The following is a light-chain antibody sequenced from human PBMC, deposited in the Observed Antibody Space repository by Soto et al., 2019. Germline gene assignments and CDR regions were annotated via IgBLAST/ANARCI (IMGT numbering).Light chain of an antibody. CDR1: QSVSHNY. CDR2: GVS. Sequence: EIVLTQSPGTLSLSPGERATLSCRASQSVSHNYLAWYQQKPGHAPRLLIYGVSSRAAGITDRFCGGGSGTDFSLTISSLEPEDFAVYYWEQYSYSRYFSFGPGTKVDIK. J-gene: IGKJ3*01. CDR3: EQYSYSRYFS. V-gene: IGKV3-20*01.